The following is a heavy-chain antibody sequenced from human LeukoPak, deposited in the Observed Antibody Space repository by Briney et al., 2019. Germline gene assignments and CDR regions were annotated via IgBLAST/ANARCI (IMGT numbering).Heavy chain of an antibody. J-gene: IGHJ4*02. CDR1: GFTFRAYG. V-gene: IGHV3-30*18. D-gene: IGHD6-13*01. CDR2: ISNDEINT. Sequence: GGSLRLSCAASGFTFRAYGMGGGRQGPGKGGEGRAIISNDEINTYYADSVNARFTLSRDNSKNTLYLQMDSLRAEDTAVYYCAKEGDISSSWYLSNYFDYWGQGTLVTVSS. CDR3: AKEGDISSSWYLSNYFDY.